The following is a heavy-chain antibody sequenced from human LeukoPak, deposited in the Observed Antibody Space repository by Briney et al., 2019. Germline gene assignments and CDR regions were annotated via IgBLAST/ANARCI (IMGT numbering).Heavy chain of an antibody. V-gene: IGHV3-30*18. Sequence: GGSLRLSCLTSGFTFSTNAMSWVRQAPGKGLEWVAVISYDGSNKYYADSVRGRFTISRDNSKNTLYLQMNSLTTEDTAVYFCAKEGKDSSSWSSFDYWGQGTLVTVSS. CDR1: GFTFSTNA. CDR3: AKEGKDSSSWSSFDY. CDR2: ISYDGSNK. D-gene: IGHD6-13*01. J-gene: IGHJ4*02.